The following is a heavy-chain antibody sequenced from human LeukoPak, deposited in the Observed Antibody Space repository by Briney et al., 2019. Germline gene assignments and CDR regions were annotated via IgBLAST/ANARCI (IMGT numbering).Heavy chain of an antibody. CDR3: AASSGSDEYFQH. D-gene: IGHD1-26*01. Sequence: SETLSLTCTVSGGSISSSSYYWGWIRQPPGKGLEWIGSIYYSGSSDYNPSLKSRVTISVDTSKNQLSLKLSSVTAADTAVYYCAASSGSDEYFQHWGQGTLVTVSS. V-gene: IGHV4-39*07. CDR1: GGSISSSSYY. CDR2: IYYSGSS. J-gene: IGHJ1*01.